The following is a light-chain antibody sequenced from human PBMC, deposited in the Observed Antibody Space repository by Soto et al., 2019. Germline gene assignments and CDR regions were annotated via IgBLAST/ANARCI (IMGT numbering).Light chain of an antibody. J-gene: IGKJ1*01. Sequence: EIVLTQSPGTLSLSPGESATLSCRATQSVSATYLAWYQQKPGQAPRLLIYAASSRATDIPDRFSGSGSGTDFTLAISRLEPGDFAVYWCQHYGTSTRTFGQGTKVDIK. CDR2: AAS. V-gene: IGKV3-20*01. CDR1: QSVSATY. CDR3: QHYGTSTRT.